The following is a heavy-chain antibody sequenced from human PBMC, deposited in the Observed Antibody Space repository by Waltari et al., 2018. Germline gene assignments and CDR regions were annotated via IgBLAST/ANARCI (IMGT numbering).Heavy chain of an antibody. D-gene: IGHD2-8*01. Sequence: EVQLVESGGGLVKPGGSLSLSCAASGFIFSRYSMNWVRQAPGKGLEWVAFISSSTSNIYYVDSVKGRFTISRDNANNSLYLQMNSLRVEDTAVYYCAKGVSKWRMDSWGRGILVTVSS. CDR1: GFIFSRYS. CDR3: AKGVSKWRMDS. J-gene: IGHJ4*02. V-gene: IGHV3-21*02. CDR2: ISSSTSNI.